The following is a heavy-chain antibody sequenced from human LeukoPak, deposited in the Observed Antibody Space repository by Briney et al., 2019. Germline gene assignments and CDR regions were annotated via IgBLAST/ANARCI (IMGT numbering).Heavy chain of an antibody. Sequence: GGSLRLSCAASGSTFSSYAMSWVRQALGKGLEWVSAISGSGGSTYYADSVKGRFTISRDNSKNTLYLQMNSLRAEDTAVYYCAKEQKAGDFCYWGQGTLVSVSS. D-gene: IGHD7-27*01. J-gene: IGHJ4*02. CDR3: AKEQKAGDFCY. V-gene: IGHV3-23*01. CDR1: GSTFSSYA. CDR2: ISGSGGST.